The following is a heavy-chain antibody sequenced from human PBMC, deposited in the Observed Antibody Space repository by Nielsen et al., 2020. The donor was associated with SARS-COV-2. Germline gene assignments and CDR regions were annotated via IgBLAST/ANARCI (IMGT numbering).Heavy chain of an antibody. Sequence: WIRQPPGKGLEWIGYIYYSGSTYYNPSLKSRVTISVDTSKNQFSLKLSSVTAADTAVYYCARGKQILRYFDWLSYWFDPWGQGTLVTISS. CDR3: ARGKQILRYFDWLSYWFDP. J-gene: IGHJ5*02. CDR2: IYYSGST. D-gene: IGHD3-9*01. V-gene: IGHV4-59*12.